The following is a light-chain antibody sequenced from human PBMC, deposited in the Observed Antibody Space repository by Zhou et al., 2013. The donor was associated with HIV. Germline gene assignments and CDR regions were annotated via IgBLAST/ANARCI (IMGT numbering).Light chain of an antibody. J-gene: IGKJ4*01. CDR3: MQALHTFT. CDR2: LGS. CDR1: QSLLHSNGYNY. V-gene: IGKV2-28*01. Sequence: DIVMTQSPLSLPVTPGEPASISCRSSQSLLHSNGYNYLDWYLQKPGQSPQLLIYLGSNRASGVPDRFSGSGTGTDFTLTISRVEAEDVGVYFCMQALHTFTFGGGTEGGDQT.